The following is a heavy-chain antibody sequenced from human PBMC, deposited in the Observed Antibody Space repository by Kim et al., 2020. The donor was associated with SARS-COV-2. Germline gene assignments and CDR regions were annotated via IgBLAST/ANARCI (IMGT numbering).Heavy chain of an antibody. CDR1: GYTFTGYY. CDR3: ARAMALGDAFDI. V-gene: IGHV1-2*02. D-gene: IGHD3-10*01. J-gene: IGHJ3*02. Sequence: ASVKVSCKASGYTFTGYYMHWVRQAPGQGLEWMGWINPNSGGTNYAQKFQGRVTMTRDTSISTAYMELSRLRSDDTAVYYCARAMALGDAFDIWGQGTMVTVSS. CDR2: INPNSGGT.